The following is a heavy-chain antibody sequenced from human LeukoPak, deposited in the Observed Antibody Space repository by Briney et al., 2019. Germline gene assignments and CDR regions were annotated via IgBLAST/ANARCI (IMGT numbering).Heavy chain of an antibody. CDR2: ISAYNGNT. Sequence: ASVTVSFTASGSTFSTYGINWVRQAHGQGIERMGWISAYNGNTNYSQKLQGRVTMTTDTSTSTAYMELRSLRSDDTAVYYCARGTGTTIDYYYYGMDVWGQGTTVTVSS. CDR1: GSTFSTYG. D-gene: IGHD1-1*01. J-gene: IGHJ6*02. V-gene: IGHV1-18*01. CDR3: ARGTGTTIDYYYYGMDV.